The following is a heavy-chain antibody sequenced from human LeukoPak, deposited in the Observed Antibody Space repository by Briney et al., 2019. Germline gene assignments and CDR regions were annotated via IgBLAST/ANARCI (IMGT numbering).Heavy chain of an antibody. Sequence: SVKVSCKASGGTFSSYAISWVRQAPGQGLEWMGGIIPIFGTANYAQKFQGRVTITADESTSTAYMELSSLRTEDTAVYYCARAAMGSGYSSGWSTTGYFQHWGQGTLVTVSS. CDR2: IIPIFGTA. D-gene: IGHD6-19*01. CDR3: ARAAMGSGYSSGWSTTGYFQH. J-gene: IGHJ1*01. V-gene: IGHV1-69*13. CDR1: GGTFSSYA.